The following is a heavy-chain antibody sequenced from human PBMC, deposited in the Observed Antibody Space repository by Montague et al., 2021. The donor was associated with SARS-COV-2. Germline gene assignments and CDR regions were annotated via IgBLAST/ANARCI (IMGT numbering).Heavy chain of an antibody. CDR3: ARAVSVRRAVNWFDP. CDR1: GGSMSDHY. J-gene: IGHJ5*02. D-gene: IGHD3-10*01. CDR2: IYYSGGI. Sequence: SETLSLTRTVSGGSMSDHYWAWIRQPPGKGLEWLAYIYYSGGINSNASLKSRVTMSVDTSKNQFSLKLTSVTAADTAVYYCARAVSVRRAVNWFDPGGQGTLVTVSS. V-gene: IGHV4-59*11.